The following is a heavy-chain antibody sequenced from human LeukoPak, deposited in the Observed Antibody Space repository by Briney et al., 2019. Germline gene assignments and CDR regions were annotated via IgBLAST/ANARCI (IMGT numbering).Heavy chain of an antibody. CDR3: AKDHDSSGYFDY. J-gene: IGHJ4*02. D-gene: IGHD3-22*01. V-gene: IGHV3-23*01. Sequence: PGGSLRLSCAASGFTFSSYAMSWVRQAPGKGLESVSAISGSGGSTYYADSVKGRVTISRDNSKNTLYLQMNSLRAEDTAVYYCAKDHDSSGYFDYWGQGTLVPVSS. CDR1: GFTFSSYA. CDR2: ISGSGGST.